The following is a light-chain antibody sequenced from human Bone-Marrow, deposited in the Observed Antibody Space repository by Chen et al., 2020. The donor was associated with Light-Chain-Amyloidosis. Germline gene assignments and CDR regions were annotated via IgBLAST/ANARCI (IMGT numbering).Light chain of an antibody. CDR1: DLPTKY. CDR2: RDT. Sequence: SYELTQPPSVSVSPGQTARITCSGDDLPTKYAYWYQQKPGQAPVRVIHRDTERPSGITVRFSGSSSGTTATLIISGVQAEDEADYHCQSADSSGTYEVIFGGGTKLTVL. V-gene: IGLV3-25*03. CDR3: QSADSSGTYEVI. J-gene: IGLJ2*01.